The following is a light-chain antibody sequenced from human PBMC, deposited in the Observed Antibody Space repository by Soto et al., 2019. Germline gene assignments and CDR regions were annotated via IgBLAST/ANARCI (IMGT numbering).Light chain of an antibody. CDR2: GAS. Sequence: SXGERATLSCRASQSVSSSYLAWYQQKPGQAPRLLIYGASSRATGIPDRFSGSGSGTDFTLTISRLEPEDFAVYYCQQYGSSPETFGQGTKVEIK. J-gene: IGKJ1*01. CDR3: QQYGSSPET. CDR1: QSVSSSY. V-gene: IGKV3-20*01.